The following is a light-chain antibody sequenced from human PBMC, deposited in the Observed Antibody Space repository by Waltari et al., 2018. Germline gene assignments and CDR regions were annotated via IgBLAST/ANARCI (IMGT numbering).Light chain of an antibody. Sequence: DIVMNQSPDSLAVSLGERATINCKSSQSVLYTSNNMNYLAWYQQRPGQPPKLLIYWASTRESGVPDRFSGSGSGTDFTLTISSRQAEDVALYYCQQYYSTPFTFGPGTKVEIK. CDR1: QSVLYTSNNMNY. CDR3: QQYYSTPFT. V-gene: IGKV4-1*01. J-gene: IGKJ3*01. CDR2: WAS.